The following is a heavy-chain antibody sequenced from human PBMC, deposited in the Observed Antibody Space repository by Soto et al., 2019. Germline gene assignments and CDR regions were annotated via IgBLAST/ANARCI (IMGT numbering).Heavy chain of an antibody. CDR2: INDSGSA. D-gene: IGHD6-19*01. CDR1: GGSLRGYY. Sequence: QAQLHQWGAGLLKPSETLSLTCAVSGGSLRGYYWTWVRQPPGKGLEWVGEINDSGSATYRTSLQSRVTISLDTSKHQFSLKLHSVTAADTAMYYCAGQRGSGWYYFDSWGQGTLVTVSS. V-gene: IGHV4-34*01. J-gene: IGHJ4*02. CDR3: AGQRGSGWYYFDS.